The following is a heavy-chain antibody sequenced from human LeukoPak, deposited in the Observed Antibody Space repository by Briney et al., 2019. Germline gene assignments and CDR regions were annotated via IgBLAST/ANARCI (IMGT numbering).Heavy chain of an antibody. CDR2: TYTSGST. CDR3: AREFAKAFDY. Sequence: SETLSLTCTVSGGSITSGSYYWSWIRQPAGKGLEWIGRTYTSGSTNYNPSLKSRVTISLDTSKNKFSLKLTSVTAADTAVYYCAREFAKAFDYWGQGTLVTVSS. V-gene: IGHV4-61*02. CDR1: GGSITSGSYY. J-gene: IGHJ4*02. D-gene: IGHD2-21*01.